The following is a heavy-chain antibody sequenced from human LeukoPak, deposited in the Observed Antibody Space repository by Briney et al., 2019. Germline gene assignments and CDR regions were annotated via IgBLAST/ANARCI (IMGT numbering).Heavy chain of an antibody. Sequence: SETLSLTCAVYGGSFSGYYWSWIRQPPGKGLEWIGEINHSGSTNYNPSLKSRVTISADTSKNQFSLKLSSVTAADTAVYYCARVRVVVAALDYWGQGTLVTVSS. CDR2: INHSGST. V-gene: IGHV4-34*01. D-gene: IGHD2-15*01. CDR1: GGSFSGYY. CDR3: ARVRVVVAALDY. J-gene: IGHJ4*02.